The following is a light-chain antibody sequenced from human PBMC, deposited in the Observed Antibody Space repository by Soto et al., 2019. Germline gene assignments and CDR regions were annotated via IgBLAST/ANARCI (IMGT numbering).Light chain of an antibody. J-gene: IGKJ2*01. Sequence: EIVLTQSPGTLSLSPGERATLSCRASQSVTSSYLAWYQQRPGQAPRLLVYAASTRTTDIPDRFIGSGSGTDFTLTITRLEPEDFAMYYCQQYASSPYTFGQGTKLEIK. CDR1: QSVTSSY. V-gene: IGKV3-20*01. CDR2: AAS. CDR3: QQYASSPYT.